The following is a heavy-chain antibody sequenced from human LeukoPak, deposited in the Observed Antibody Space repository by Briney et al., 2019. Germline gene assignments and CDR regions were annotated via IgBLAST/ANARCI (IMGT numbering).Heavy chain of an antibody. Sequence: PGGSLRLSCAPSGFTFSSYWMHWVRQAPGKGLVWVSRINSDGSSTSYADSVKGRFTISRDNAKNTLYLQMNSLRAEDTAVYYCARLQFGLGASDYWGQGTLVTVSS. CDR2: INSDGSST. J-gene: IGHJ4*02. CDR1: GFTFSSYW. D-gene: IGHD1-26*01. V-gene: IGHV3-74*01. CDR3: ARLQFGLGASDY.